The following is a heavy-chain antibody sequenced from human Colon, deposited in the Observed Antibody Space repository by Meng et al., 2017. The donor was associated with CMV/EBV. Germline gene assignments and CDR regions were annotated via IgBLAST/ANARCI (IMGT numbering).Heavy chain of an antibody. V-gene: IGHV1-69*10. J-gene: IGHJ6*02. CDR1: GGTFSSYA. CDR3: ARDRGDSGSYSHYYYGMDV. Sequence: SVKVSCKASGGTFSSYASSWVRQAPGQGREWMGGIIPILGIANYAQKFQGRVTITADKSTSTAYMELSSLRSEDTPVYYCARDRGDSGSYSHYYYGMDVWGQGTTVTVSS. D-gene: IGHD1-26*01. CDR2: IIPILGIA.